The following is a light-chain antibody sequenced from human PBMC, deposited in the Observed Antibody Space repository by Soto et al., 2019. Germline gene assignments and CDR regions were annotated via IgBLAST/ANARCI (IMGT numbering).Light chain of an antibody. CDR2: DSF. CDR1: QSVASNS. Sequence: EIVLTQSPATLSLSPGDRATLSCGASQSVASNSLAWYQERPGLAPRLLIYDSFSRAAGVPERFSGSGSGTDFILTINRLEPEDFAVYYCQQYDTSFTFGPGTKVDIK. CDR3: QQYDTSFT. V-gene: IGKV3D-20*01. J-gene: IGKJ3*01.